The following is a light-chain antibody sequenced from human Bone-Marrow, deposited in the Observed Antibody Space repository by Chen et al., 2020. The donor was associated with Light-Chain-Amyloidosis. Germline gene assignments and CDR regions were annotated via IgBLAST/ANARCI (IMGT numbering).Light chain of an antibody. Sequence: QSVLTQPPSVSAAPGQKVTISCSGSNSNIGINYVSWYQQLPGTSPKLLIYENNQRPSEIPDRSSGSKSGTSATLGVAGLQTGDEADYYCATWDSSLTVWMFGGGTKLTVL. CDR2: ENN. CDR1: NSNIGINY. CDR3: ATWDSSLTVWM. V-gene: IGLV1-51*02. J-gene: IGLJ3*02.